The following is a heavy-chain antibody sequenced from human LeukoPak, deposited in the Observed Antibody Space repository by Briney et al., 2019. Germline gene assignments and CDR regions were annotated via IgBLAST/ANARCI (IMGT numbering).Heavy chain of an antibody. CDR1: GFTFNIHA. CDR2: LSGSGDST. J-gene: IGHJ3*02. CDR3: TTEEVDAFDI. Sequence: GGSLRLSCAASGFTFNIHAMTWVRQAPGKGLEWVSGLSGSGDSTYYADSVKGRFTISRDNSKNTLYLQMNSLRAEDTAVYYCTTEEVDAFDIWGQGTLVTVSS. V-gene: IGHV3-23*01.